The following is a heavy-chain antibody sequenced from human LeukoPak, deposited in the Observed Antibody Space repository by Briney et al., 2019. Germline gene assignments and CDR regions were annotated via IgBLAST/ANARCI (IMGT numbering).Heavy chain of an antibody. J-gene: IGHJ4*02. CDR3: ARVNSSSWYLFDY. Sequence: SETLSLTCAVYGGSFSGYYWSWIRQPPGKGLEWIGEINHSGSTNYNPSLKSRVTISVDTSKNQSSLKLSSVTAADTAVYYCARVNSSSWYLFDYWGQGTLVTVSS. V-gene: IGHV4-34*01. CDR1: GGSFSGYY. CDR2: INHSGST. D-gene: IGHD6-13*01.